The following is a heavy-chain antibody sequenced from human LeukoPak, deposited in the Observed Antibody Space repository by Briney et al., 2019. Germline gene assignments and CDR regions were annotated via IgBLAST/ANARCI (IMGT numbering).Heavy chain of an antibody. J-gene: IGHJ3*02. D-gene: IGHD1-26*01. CDR2: IYYSGST. CDR3: ARAISGSYSRAFDI. V-gene: IGHV4-59*01. Sequence: SETLTLTCTVSGGSISSYYWSWIRQPPGKGLEWIGYIYYSGSTNYNPSLKSRVTISVDTSKNQFSLKLSSVTAADTAVYYCARAISGSYSRAFDIWGQGTMVTVSS. CDR1: GGSISSYY.